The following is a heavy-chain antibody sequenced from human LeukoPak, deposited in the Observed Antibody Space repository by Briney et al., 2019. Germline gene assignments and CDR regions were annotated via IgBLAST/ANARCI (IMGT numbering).Heavy chain of an antibody. CDR2: IYPGDSDT. D-gene: IGHD3-22*01. Sequence: GESLKISCKGSGYSFTSYWIGWVRQMPGKGLEWMGIIYPGDSDTRYSPSFQGQVTISADKSISTAYLQWSSLKASDTAVYYCAIHAGYYDSSAYYWGQGTLVTVSP. J-gene: IGHJ4*02. CDR1: GYSFTSYW. CDR3: AIHAGYYDSSAYY. V-gene: IGHV5-51*01.